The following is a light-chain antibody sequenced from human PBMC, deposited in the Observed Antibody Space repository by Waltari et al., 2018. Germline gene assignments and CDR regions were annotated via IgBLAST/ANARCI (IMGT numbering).Light chain of an antibody. Sequence: QSALTQPASVSGSPGQSNPISCTGTGRDSGSYVCVTCYQQHPVKGPKLMIFDVSNRPSGVSNRFSGSKSGNTASLTISGLQAEDEADYYCSSYTSSGTVIFGGGTKLTVL. CDR3: SSYTSSGTVI. CDR1: GRDSGSYVC. CDR2: DVS. V-gene: IGLV2-14*03. J-gene: IGLJ2*01.